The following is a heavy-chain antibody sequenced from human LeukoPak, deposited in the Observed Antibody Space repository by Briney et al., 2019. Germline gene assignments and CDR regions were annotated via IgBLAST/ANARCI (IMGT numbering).Heavy chain of an antibody. J-gene: IGHJ4*01. CDR3: ARHRDYYDT. D-gene: IGHD3-22*01. CDR2: IYSSGSA. Sequence: SETLSLTCTVSGASINNNFWTWIRQPPGKGLEWIGYIYSSGSANYNPSLKSRVIISGDTSKNQISLNLTSVTAADTAVYFCARHRDYYDTWGHGTLVTISS. V-gene: IGHV4-59*08. CDR1: GASINNNF.